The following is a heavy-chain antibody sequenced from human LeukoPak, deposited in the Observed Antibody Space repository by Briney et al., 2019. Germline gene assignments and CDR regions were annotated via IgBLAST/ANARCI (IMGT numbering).Heavy chain of an antibody. V-gene: IGHV3-23*01. CDR1: GFTFSSYS. J-gene: IGHJ4*02. CDR3: ARDISRLGFDY. D-gene: IGHD6-19*01. CDR2: ITSGTRT. Sequence: GGSLRLSCAASGFTFSSYSMNWVRQAPGKGLEWVSGITSGTRTYYADSVKGRFAISRDNSKNTMYLQMNSLRAEDTAVYYCARDISRLGFDYWGQGILVTVSS.